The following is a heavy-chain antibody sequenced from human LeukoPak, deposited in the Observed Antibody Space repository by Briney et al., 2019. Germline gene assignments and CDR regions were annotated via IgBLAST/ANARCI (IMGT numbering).Heavy chain of an antibody. D-gene: IGHD6-13*01. CDR3: ARASGIAAAAPDY. CDR2: IYYSGST. J-gene: IGHJ4*02. V-gene: IGHV4-59*01. CDR1: GGPISSYY. Sequence: SETLSLTCTVSGGPISSYYWSWIRQPPGKGLEWIGYIYYSGSTNHNPSLKSRVTISVDTSKNQFSLKLSSVTAADTAVYYCARASGIAAAAPDYWGQGTLVTVSS.